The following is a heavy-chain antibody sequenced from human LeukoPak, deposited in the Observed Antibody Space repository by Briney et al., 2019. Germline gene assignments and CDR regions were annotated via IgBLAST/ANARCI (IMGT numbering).Heavy chain of an antibody. CDR2: IYYSGST. V-gene: IGHV4-59*08. Sequence: PSETLSLTCTVSGGSISSYYWSWIRQPPGKGLGWIGYIYYSGSTNYNPSLKSRVTISVDTSKNHFSLKLSSVTAADTAVYYCARHPWGSYSAFFVYWGQGTLVTVSS. J-gene: IGHJ4*02. CDR1: GGSISSYY. D-gene: IGHD1-26*01. CDR3: ARHPWGSYSAFFVY.